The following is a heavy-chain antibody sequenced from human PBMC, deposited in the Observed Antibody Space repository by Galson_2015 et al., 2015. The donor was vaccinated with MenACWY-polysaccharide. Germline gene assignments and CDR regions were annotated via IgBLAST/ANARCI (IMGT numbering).Heavy chain of an antibody. Sequence: SLRLSCAASGFSLGAWYMSWIRQAPGKGLEWLSYISKSGDSIYYADSVKGRFTISRDNSKNTLYVQMNSLRAEDTAVYYCAKDHYGLDVWGQGTTVTVSS. CDR2: ISKSGDSI. V-gene: IGHV3-11*01. CDR3: AKDHYGLDV. J-gene: IGHJ6*02. CDR1: GFSLGAWY.